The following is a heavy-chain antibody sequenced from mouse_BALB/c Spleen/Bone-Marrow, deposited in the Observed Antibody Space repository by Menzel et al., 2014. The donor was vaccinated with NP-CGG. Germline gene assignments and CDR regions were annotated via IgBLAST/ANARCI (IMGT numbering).Heavy chain of an antibody. J-gene: IGHJ4*01. CDR1: GYTFSNYW. Sequence: VQLQQSGAELVRPGSSVKISCKASGYTFSNYWMNWMKQRPGQGLEWIGQIYPGDGDTNYIGKFTGKATLTADKSSSAAYMQVSSLTSEDSAVYFCASRGDYSYAMDYWGQGTSVTVSS. D-gene: IGHD1-1*01. V-gene: IGHV1-80*01. CDR3: ASRGDYSYAMDY. CDR2: IYPGDGDT.